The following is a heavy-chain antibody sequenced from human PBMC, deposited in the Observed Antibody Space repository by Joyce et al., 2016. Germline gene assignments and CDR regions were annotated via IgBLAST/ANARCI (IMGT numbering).Heavy chain of an antibody. V-gene: IGHV3-30*18. CDR3: AKDGWGVEPAPFDY. J-gene: IGHJ4*02. D-gene: IGHD3-10*01. Sequence: QVQLVESGGGVVQPGRSLRLSCTASGFNFSSYAIHWVRQAPGKGLEWVTVISYDGNTEYDADSVKGRFTISRDNSMHTVSLQMNGLRVEDTAVYYCAKDGWGVEPAPFDYWGQGTLVIVSS. CDR2: ISYDGNTE. CDR1: GFNFSSYA.